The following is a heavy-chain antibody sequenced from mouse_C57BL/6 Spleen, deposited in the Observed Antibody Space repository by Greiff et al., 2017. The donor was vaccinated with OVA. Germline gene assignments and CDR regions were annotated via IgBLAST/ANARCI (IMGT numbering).Heavy chain of an antibody. CDR1: GYTFTSYW. D-gene: IGHD1-1*01. V-gene: IGHV1-55*01. CDR2: IYPGSGST. Sequence: QVQLKQPGAELVKPGASVKMSCKASGYTFTSYWITWVKQRPGQGLEWIGDIYPGSGSTNYNEKFKSKATLTVDTSSSTAYMQLSSLTSEDSAVYYCSRLRYYCGSSYVDYAMDYWGQGTSVTVSS. J-gene: IGHJ4*01. CDR3: SRLRYYCGSSYVDYAMDY.